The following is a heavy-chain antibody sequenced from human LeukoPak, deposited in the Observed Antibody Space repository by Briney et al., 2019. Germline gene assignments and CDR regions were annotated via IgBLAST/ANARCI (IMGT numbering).Heavy chain of an antibody. CDR1: GGSFSGYY. D-gene: IGHD3-3*01. CDR3: ARGGRDTIFGVVIIPFDY. CDR2: INHSGST. J-gene: IGHJ4*02. Sequence: PSETLSLTCAVYGGSFSGYYWSRIRQPPGKGLEWIGEINHSGSTNCNPSLKSRVTISVDTSKNQFSLKLSSVTAADTAVYYCARGGRDTIFGVVIIPFDYWGQGTLVTVSS. V-gene: IGHV4-34*01.